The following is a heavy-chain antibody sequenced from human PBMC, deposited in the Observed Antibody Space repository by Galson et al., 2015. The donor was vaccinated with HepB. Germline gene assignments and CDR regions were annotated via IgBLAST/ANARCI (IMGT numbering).Heavy chain of an antibody. CDR1: GYTFTGYY. V-gene: IGHV1-2*02. CDR2: INPNSGGT. Sequence: SVKVSCKASGYTFTGYYMHWVRQAPGQGLEWMGWINPNSGGTNYEQKFQGRVTMTRDTSISTAYMELSRLRSDDTAVYYCARDPGSGSYWFDPWGQGTLVTVSS. D-gene: IGHD1-26*01. J-gene: IGHJ5*02. CDR3: ARDPGSGSYWFDP.